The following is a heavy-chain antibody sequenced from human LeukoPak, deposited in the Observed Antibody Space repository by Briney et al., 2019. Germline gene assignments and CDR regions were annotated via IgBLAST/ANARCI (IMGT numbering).Heavy chain of an antibody. V-gene: IGHV1-8*01. Sequence: GSVKVSCKASGYSFTSHDINWVRQATGQGLEWMGWMNPNSGNTSYAQKFQDRVTMTRNTSISTAYLELSSLGSEDTAMYYCASALKRGSAGTLIDHWGQGTLVTVSS. J-gene: IGHJ4*02. D-gene: IGHD6-13*01. CDR1: GYSFTSHD. CDR3: ASALKRGSAGTLIDH. CDR2: MNPNSGNT.